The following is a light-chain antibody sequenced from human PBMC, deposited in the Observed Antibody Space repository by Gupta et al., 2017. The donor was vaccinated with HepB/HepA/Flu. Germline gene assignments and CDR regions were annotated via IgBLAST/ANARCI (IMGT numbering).Light chain of an antibody. Sequence: QSALTQPAPVAGPPGPSIPIPSTGTSSDIGAFTYVSWYQQPPDKAPKLIIYDVNKRPSEVSHRFSGSKSGNTASLTISGLHAEDEAAYFCSSFTTSSNLVFGGGTKLTVL. V-gene: IGLV2-14*03. CDR1: SSDIGAFTY. CDR2: DVN. CDR3: SSFTTSSNLV. J-gene: IGLJ3*02.